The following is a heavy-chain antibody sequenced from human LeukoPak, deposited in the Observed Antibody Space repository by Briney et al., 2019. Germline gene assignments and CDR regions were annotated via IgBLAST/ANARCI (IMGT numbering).Heavy chain of an antibody. CDR3: ARDRSKVLMVYATDAFDI. Sequence: GGSLRLSCAASGFTVSTNYMTWARQALGKGLEWVSSISSSSSYIYYADSVKGRFTISRDNAKNSLYLQMNSLRAEDTAVYYCARDRSKVLMVYATDAFDIWGQGTMVTVSS. CDR1: GFTVSTNY. D-gene: IGHD2-8*01. J-gene: IGHJ3*02. V-gene: IGHV3-21*01. CDR2: ISSSSSYI.